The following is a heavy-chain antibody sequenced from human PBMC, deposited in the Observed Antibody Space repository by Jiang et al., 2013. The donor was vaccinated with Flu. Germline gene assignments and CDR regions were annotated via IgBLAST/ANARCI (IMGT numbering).Heavy chain of an antibody. V-gene: IGHV3-48*03. Sequence: VQLLESGGGLVQPGGSLRLSCAASGFTFSSYEMNWVRQAPGKGLEWVSYISSSGSTIYYADSVKGRFTDLQRQRQELTVSANEQPESRGHGCLYCARGYYDSSGYYYFDLWGLAPWSLS. J-gene: IGHJ2*01. CDR2: ISSSGSTI. CDR3: ARGYYDSSGYYYFDL. D-gene: IGHD3-22*01. CDR1: GFTFSSYE.